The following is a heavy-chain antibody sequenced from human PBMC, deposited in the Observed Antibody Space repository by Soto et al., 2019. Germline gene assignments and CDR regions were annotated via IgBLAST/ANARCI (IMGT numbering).Heavy chain of an antibody. Sequence: GGSLRLSCVVAGFTFRNYGMNWVRQAPGKGLEWVSYIGIGSSTTYYADSVKGRFTISRDNAKNSLYLQMNSLRAEDTAVYYCARDQLYYNDISGRPLNAFDVWGQGTMVTVSS. V-gene: IGHV3-48*01. CDR1: GFTFRNYG. CDR2: IGIGSSTT. D-gene: IGHD3-22*01. J-gene: IGHJ3*01. CDR3: ARDQLYYNDISGRPLNAFDV.